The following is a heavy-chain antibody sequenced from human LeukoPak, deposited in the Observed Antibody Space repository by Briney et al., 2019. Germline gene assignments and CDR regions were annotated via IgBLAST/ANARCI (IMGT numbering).Heavy chain of an antibody. J-gene: IGHJ4*02. CDR2: INHSGST. D-gene: IGHD5-12*01. CDR1: GGSFSGYY. Sequence: PLETLSLTCAVYGGSFSGYYWSWIRQPPGKGLEWIGEINHSGSTNYNPSLKSRVTISVDTSKNQFSLKLSSVTAADTAVYYCARISGYDYSFDYWGQGTLVTVSS. CDR3: ARISGYDYSFDY. V-gene: IGHV4-34*01.